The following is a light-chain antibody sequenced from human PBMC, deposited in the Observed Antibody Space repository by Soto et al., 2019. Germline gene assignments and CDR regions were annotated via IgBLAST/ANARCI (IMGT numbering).Light chain of an antibody. CDR3: SSFAGTNSFV. CDR2: GNN. J-gene: IGLJ1*01. Sequence: QSVLTQPPSVSGAPGQRVTLSCIGATSDVHWYQHLPGTAPKLLIYGNNNRPSGVPERFSGSRSGTSASLAITGLQTEDEADYYCSSFAGTNSFVFGTGTKLTVL. CDR1: GATSD. V-gene: IGLV1-40*01.